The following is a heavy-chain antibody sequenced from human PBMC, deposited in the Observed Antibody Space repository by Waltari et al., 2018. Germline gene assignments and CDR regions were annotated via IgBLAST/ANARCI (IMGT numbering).Heavy chain of an antibody. CDR3: ARGRKWQQLPPDY. Sequence: EVQLVESGGGLVQPGGSLRLSCAASGFTFSSHWMSWVRQAPGKGLEWVANIKQDGSEKYYVDSVKGRFTISRDNAKNSLYLQMNSLRAEDTAVYYCARGRKWQQLPPDYWGQGTLVTVSS. CDR2: IKQDGSEK. D-gene: IGHD6-13*01. CDR1: GFTFSSHW. J-gene: IGHJ4*02. V-gene: IGHV3-7*01.